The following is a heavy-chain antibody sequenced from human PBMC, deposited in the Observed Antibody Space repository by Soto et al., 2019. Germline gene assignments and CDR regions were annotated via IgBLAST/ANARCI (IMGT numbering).Heavy chain of an antibody. CDR3: ARGSIAVAGTNYYYYYGMDV. CDR2: IIPILGIA. J-gene: IGHJ6*02. D-gene: IGHD6-19*01. V-gene: IGHV1-69*02. CDR1: GGTFSSYT. Sequence: SVKVSCKASGGTFSSYTISWVRQAPGQGLEWMGRIIPILGIANYAQKFQGRVTITADKSTSTAYMELSSLRSEDTAVYYCARGSIAVAGTNYYYYYGMDVWGQGTTVTVS.